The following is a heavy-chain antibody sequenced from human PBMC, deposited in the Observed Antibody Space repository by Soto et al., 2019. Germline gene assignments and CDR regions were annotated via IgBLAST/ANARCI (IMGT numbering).Heavy chain of an antibody. CDR1: GFTFSTYA. V-gene: IGHV3-23*01. D-gene: IGHD3-3*01. J-gene: IGHJ4*02. CDR3: AKANVLRFPIWLDY. Sequence: GGSLRLSCAASGFTFSTYAMSWVRQAPGKGLEWVSTISGSGGSTYYADSVKGRFTISRDNSKNTLYLQMNSLRAEDTAVYYCAKANVLRFPIWLDYWGQGALVTVSS. CDR2: ISGSGGST.